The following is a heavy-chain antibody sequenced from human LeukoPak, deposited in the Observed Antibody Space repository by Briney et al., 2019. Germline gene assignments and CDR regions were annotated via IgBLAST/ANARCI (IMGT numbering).Heavy chain of an antibody. D-gene: IGHD3-10*01. CDR1: GGTFSSYA. CDR3: AYITRPGEIDY. J-gene: IGHJ4*02. V-gene: IGHV1-69*06. Sequence: SVKVSCKASGGTFSSYAISWVRQAPGQGLEWMGGIIPIFGTANYAQKFQGRVTITADKSTSTAYMELSSLRSEDTAVYYCAYITRPGEIDYWGQGTLVTVSS. CDR2: IIPIFGTA.